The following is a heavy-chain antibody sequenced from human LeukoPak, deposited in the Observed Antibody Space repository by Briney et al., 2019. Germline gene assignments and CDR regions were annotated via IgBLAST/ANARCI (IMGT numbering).Heavy chain of an antibody. CDR3: ARTIAAAGTNWFDP. CDR1: GYTFTSYG. CDR2: ISAYNGNT. Sequence: ASEKVSCKASGYTFTSYGISWVRRAPGQGLEWMGWISAYNGNTNYAQKLQGRVTMTTDTSTSTAYMELRSLRSDDTAVYYSARTIAAAGTNWFDPWGQGTLVTVSS. D-gene: IGHD6-13*01. J-gene: IGHJ5*02. V-gene: IGHV1-18*01.